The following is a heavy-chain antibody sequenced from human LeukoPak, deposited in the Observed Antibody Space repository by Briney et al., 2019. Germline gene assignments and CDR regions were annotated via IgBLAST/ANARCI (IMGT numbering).Heavy chain of an antibody. CDR2: IYYSGST. D-gene: IGHD2/OR15-2a*01. J-gene: IGHJ6*03. V-gene: IGHV4-61*01. CDR3: ARVPNRNPKYCYYYYMDV. Sequence: SETLSLTCTVSGGSISSGTYYWSWIRQPPGKGLEWIGYIYYSGSTNYNPSLKSRVTISVDTSKNQFSLKLSSVTAAGTAVYYCARVPNRNPKYCYYYYMDVWGKGTTVTVSS. CDR1: GGSISSGTYY.